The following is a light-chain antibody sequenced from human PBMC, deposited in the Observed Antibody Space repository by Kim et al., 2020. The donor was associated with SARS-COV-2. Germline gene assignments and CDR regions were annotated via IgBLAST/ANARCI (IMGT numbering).Light chain of an antibody. V-gene: IGLV2-14*03. CDR3: TSYTTSSTWV. CDR1: SSDVGDYNY. Sequence: GQSITISCPGTSSDVGDYNYVSWYQQHPGKAPKLMIYDVSNRPSGVSNRFSGSKSGNTASLTISGLLAEDEANYYCTSYTTSSTWVFGGGTQLTVL. J-gene: IGLJ3*02. CDR2: DVS.